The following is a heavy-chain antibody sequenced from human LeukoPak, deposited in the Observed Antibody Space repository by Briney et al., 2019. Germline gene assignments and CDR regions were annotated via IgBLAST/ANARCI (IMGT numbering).Heavy chain of an antibody. CDR1: GFTFSSYA. CDR2: ISYDGSNK. D-gene: IGHD2-2*01. V-gene: IGHV3-30*04. CDR3: ARGRPLVKGFDY. Sequence: PGGSLRLSCAASGFTFSSYAMHWVRQAPGKGLEWVAVISYDGSNKYYADSVKGRFTISRDNSKNTLYLQMNSLRAEDTAVYYCARGRPLVKGFDYWGQGTLVTVSS. J-gene: IGHJ4*02.